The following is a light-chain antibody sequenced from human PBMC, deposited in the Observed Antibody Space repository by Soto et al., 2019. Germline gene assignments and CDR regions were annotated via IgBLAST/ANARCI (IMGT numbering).Light chain of an antibody. CDR3: KQRSSWPS. CDR2: DAS. Sequence: EVVITQASSTLSLSPGERATLSCRASQSVSTYLAWYQQKPGQAPRLLIYDASNRATGIQARFSGSGSGTESTLTIRSLEPEDFAVYHCKQRSSWPSCGQGTRLEIK. V-gene: IGKV3-11*01. J-gene: IGKJ5*01. CDR1: QSVSTY.